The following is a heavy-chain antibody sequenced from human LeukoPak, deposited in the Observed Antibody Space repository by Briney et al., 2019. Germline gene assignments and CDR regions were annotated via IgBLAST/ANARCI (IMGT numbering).Heavy chain of an antibody. CDR1: GYTFTSYG. Sequence: ASVKVSCKASGYTFTSYGISWVRQAPGQGLEWMGWISAYNGNTNYAQKFQGRVTITADKSTSTAYMELSSLRSEDTAVYYCARERYDSSGYWFGSHYYYMDVWGKGTTVTVSS. CDR3: ARERYDSSGYWFGSHYYYMDV. V-gene: IGHV1-18*01. CDR2: ISAYNGNT. D-gene: IGHD3-22*01. J-gene: IGHJ6*03.